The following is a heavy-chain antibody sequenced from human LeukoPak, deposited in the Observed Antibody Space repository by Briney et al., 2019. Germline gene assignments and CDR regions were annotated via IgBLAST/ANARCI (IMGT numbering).Heavy chain of an antibody. J-gene: IGHJ4*02. V-gene: IGHV3-11*06. CDR1: GFTFSDYY. CDR2: ISSSSSYT. D-gene: IGHD2-15*01. Sequence: KPGESLRLSCAASGFTFSDYYMSWIRQAPGKGLEWVSYISSSSSYTNYADSVKGRFTISRDNAKNSLYLQMNSLRAEDTAVYYCARDRVCSGGSCYSGFDYWGQGTLVTVSS. CDR3: ARDRVCSGGSCYSGFDY.